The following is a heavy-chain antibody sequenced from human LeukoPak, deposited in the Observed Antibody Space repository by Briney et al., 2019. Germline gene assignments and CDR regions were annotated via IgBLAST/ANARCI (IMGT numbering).Heavy chain of an antibody. V-gene: IGHV1-8*01. Sequence: ASVQVSCKASEYTFTNYDINWVRQATGQGLEWMGWINPNSGNTGYTQKFQGRVTMTRNTSLSTAYMELTSLKSEDTAVYYCARSLGTYWCKDFLNWFDPWGQGTLVTVSS. CDR1: EYTFTNYD. J-gene: IGHJ5*02. D-gene: IGHD2-8*01. CDR3: ARSLGTYWCKDFLNWFDP. CDR2: INPNSGNT.